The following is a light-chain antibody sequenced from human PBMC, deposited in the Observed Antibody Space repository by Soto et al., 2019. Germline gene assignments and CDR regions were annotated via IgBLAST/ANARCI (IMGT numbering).Light chain of an antibody. CDR1: RRDVGGYNY. V-gene: IGLV2-8*01. J-gene: IGLJ1*01. CDR3: CSYTTTSTLV. Sequence: QSALTQPPPAPGSPGKQVTISSTETRRDVGGYNYVSWYQQHPGKAPKLMIYEVNKRPSGVPDRFSGSKSGNTASLTVSGLQAEDEADYYCCSYTTTSTLVFGTGTKLTVL. CDR2: EVN.